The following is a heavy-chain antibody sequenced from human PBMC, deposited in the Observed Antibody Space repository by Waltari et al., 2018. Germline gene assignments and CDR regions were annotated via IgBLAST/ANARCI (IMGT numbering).Heavy chain of an antibody. J-gene: IGHJ4*02. Sequence: EVQLVESGGGLVQPGGSLRLSCAASGFTFSSYWMSWVRQAPGQGLEWVANIKQDGSEKYYVDSVKCRFTISRDNAKNSLYLQMNSLRAEDTAVYYCATSTYYYGSGSYYNSYYFDYWGQGTLVTVSS. CDR1: GFTFSSYW. CDR2: IKQDGSEK. CDR3: ATSTYYYGSGSYYNSYYFDY. D-gene: IGHD3-10*01. V-gene: IGHV3-7*01.